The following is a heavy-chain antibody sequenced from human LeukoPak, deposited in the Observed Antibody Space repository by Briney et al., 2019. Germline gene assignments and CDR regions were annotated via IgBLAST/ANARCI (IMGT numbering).Heavy chain of an antibody. CDR2: IRSKAYGGTT. V-gene: IGHV3-49*03. Sequence: GRSLRLSCTASGFTFGDYAMSWFRQAPGKGLEWVGFIRSKAYGGTTEYAASVKGSFTISRDDSKSIAYLQMNSLKTEDTAVYYCTRGYSYGPFDYWGQGTLVTVSS. CDR3: TRGYSYGPFDY. CDR1: GFTFGDYA. J-gene: IGHJ4*02. D-gene: IGHD5-18*01.